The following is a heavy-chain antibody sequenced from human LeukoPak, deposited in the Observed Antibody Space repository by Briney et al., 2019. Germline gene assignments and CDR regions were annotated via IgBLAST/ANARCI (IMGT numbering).Heavy chain of an antibody. CDR2: IYYSGST. J-gene: IGHJ4*02. Sequence: SETLSLTCTVSGGSISSSSYYWGWIRQPPGKGLEWIRSIYYSGSTYYNPSLKSRVTISVDTSKNLFSLKLSSVTAADTAVYYCARGLNRNDYGDYGYWGQGTLVTVSS. D-gene: IGHD4-17*01. CDR1: GGSISSSSYY. V-gene: IGHV4-39*07. CDR3: ARGLNRNDYGDYGY.